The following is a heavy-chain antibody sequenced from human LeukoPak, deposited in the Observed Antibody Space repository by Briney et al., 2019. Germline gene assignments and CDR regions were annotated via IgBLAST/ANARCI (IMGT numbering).Heavy chain of an antibody. Sequence: PSETLSLTCAVYGGSFSGYCWSWIRQPPGKGLEWIGEINHSGSTNYNPSLKSRVTISVDTSKNQFSLKLSSVTAADTAVYYCAICGRTTGVCYYFDYWGQGTLVTVSS. CDR2: INHSGST. CDR3: AICGRTTGVCYYFDY. CDR1: GGSFSGYC. J-gene: IGHJ4*02. V-gene: IGHV4-34*01. D-gene: IGHD2-8*01.